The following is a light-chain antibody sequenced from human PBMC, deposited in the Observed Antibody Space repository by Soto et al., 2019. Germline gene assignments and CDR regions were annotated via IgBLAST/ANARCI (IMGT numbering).Light chain of an antibody. V-gene: IGLV1-40*01. CDR2: GNT. CDR1: SSNIGAGYD. Sequence: QSALTQPPSVSGAPGQRVTISCTGSSSNIGAGYDVQWYQQLPGAAPRLLIFGNTNRPSGVPDRFSGSRSGTSASLAISGLQAEDEADYYCQSYDISLSVSVVFGGGTKGPS. CDR3: QSYDISLSVSVV. J-gene: IGLJ2*01.